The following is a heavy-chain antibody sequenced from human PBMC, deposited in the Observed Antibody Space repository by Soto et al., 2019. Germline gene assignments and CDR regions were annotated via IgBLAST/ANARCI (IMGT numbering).Heavy chain of an antibody. CDR3: ARYRREAVAGYTLDN. D-gene: IGHD6-13*01. CDR2: VYNSGST. V-gene: IGHV4-59*01. J-gene: IGHJ4*02. Sequence: SETLSLTCTVSGGSISSNYWTWIRQPPGKGLEWIGYVYNSGSTNYNPSLKSRVTISEDMSKSQFSLKVNSMTAADTAVYYCARYRREAVAGYTLDNWGQGILVTVSS. CDR1: GGSISSNY.